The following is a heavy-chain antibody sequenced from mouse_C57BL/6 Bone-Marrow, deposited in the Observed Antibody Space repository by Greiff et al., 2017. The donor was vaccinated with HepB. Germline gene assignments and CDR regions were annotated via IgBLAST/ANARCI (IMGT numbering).Heavy chain of an antibody. Sequence: EVKVEESEGGLVQPGRSMKLSCTASGFTFSDYYMAWVRQVPEKGLEWVANINYDGSSTYYLDSLKSRFIISRDNAKNILYLQMSSLKSEDTATYYCARGDYGSSYPYFDYWGQGTTLTVSS. CDR3: ARGDYGSSYPYFDY. J-gene: IGHJ2*01. CDR1: GFTFSDYY. D-gene: IGHD1-1*01. V-gene: IGHV5-16*01. CDR2: INYDGSST.